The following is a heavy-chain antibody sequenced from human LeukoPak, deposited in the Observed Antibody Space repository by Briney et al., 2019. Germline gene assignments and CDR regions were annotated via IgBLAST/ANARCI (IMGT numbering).Heavy chain of an antibody. CDR1: GYSISTSYY. J-gene: IGHJ5*02. CDR2: IYHSGNT. CDR3: ARARPYYYGSGSSHRNWFDP. D-gene: IGHD3-10*01. Sequence: SETLSLTCTVSGYSISTSYYWGWIRQPPGKGLEWIGSIYHSGNTYYNPSLKSRVTISVDTSKNQFSLKLSSVTAADTAVYYCARARPYYYGSGSSHRNWFDPWGQGTLVTVSS. V-gene: IGHV4-38-2*02.